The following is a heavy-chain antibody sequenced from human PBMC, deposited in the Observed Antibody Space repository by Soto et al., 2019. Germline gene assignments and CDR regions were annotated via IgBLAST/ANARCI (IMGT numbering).Heavy chain of an antibody. Sequence: EVQLLESGGDLVQPGGSLTLSCAATGFIFYDYAMSWVRQAPGKGLEWVSASRGSGGETHYADSVRGRFTISRDNARSTLYLHMNSMRAEATAVYYCAKLGWSQVPGWEFESGGQGKLFSVSS. CDR1: GFIFYDYA. V-gene: IGHV3-23*01. D-gene: IGHD3-10*01. CDR3: AKLGWSQVPGWEFES. CDR2: SRGSGGET. J-gene: IGHJ4*02.